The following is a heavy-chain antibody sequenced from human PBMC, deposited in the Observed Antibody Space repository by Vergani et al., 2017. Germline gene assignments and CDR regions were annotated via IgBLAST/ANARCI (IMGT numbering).Heavy chain of an antibody. CDR3: TTDPRYCGDGSCYWLRDHHYYGMDV. CDR2: IKSTFDRGIT. V-gene: IGHV3-15*07. D-gene: IGHD2-21*01. J-gene: IGHJ6*02. Sequence: EVQLLESGGDLVQPGGSLRLSCVASGFSFRNAWMNWVRRTPGKGLEWVGRIKSTFDRGITDYAAAVKGRFTDLRDDSKNTLFLQMKGLKTEDIGVYYCTTDPRYCGDGSCYWLRDHHYYGMDVWGQGTTVTVSS. CDR1: GFSFRNAW.